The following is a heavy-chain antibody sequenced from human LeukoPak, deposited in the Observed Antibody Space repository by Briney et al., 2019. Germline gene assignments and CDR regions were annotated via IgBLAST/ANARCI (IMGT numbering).Heavy chain of an antibody. V-gene: IGHV1-46*01. CDR2: INPSGGST. CDR3: ALREYSSGSDY. D-gene: IGHD6-19*01. Sequence: GASVKVSCKASGYTFTSYGISWVRQAPGQGLEWMGIINPSGGSTSYAQKFQGRVTMTRDTSTSTVYMELSSLRSEDTAVYYCALREYSSGSDYWGQGTLVTVSS. CDR1: GYTFTSYG. J-gene: IGHJ4*02.